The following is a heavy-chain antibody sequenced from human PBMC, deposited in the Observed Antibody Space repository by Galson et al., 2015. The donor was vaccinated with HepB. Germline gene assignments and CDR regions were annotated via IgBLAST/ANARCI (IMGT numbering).Heavy chain of an antibody. Sequence: SVKVSCKASGGTFSSYAISWVRQAPGQGLEWMGGIIPIFGTANYAQKFQGRVTITADESTSTAYMELSSLRSEDTAVYYCASVTTVTTNIYTNAFDIWGQGTMVTVSS. CDR2: IIPIFGTA. V-gene: IGHV1-69*13. CDR1: GGTFSSYA. CDR3: ASVTTVTTNIYTNAFDI. D-gene: IGHD4-17*01. J-gene: IGHJ3*02.